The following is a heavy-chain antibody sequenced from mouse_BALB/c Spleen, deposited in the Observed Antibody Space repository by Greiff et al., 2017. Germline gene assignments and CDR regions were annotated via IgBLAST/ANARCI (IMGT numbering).Heavy chain of an antibody. Sequence: DVHLVESGGGLVKPGGSLKLSCAASGFTFSSYAMSWVRQTPEKRLEWVASISSGGSTYYPDSVKGRFTISRDNARNILYLQMSSLRSEDTAMYYCARGVFYGSSYGWYFDVWGAGTTVTVSS. V-gene: IGHV5-6-5*01. J-gene: IGHJ1*01. CDR3: ARGVFYGSSYGWYFDV. CDR1: GFTFSSYA. CDR2: ISSGGST. D-gene: IGHD1-1*01.